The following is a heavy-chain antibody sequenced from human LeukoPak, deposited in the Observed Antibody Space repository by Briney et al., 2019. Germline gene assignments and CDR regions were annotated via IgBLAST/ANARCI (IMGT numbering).Heavy chain of an antibody. CDR2: ISYDGSNK. D-gene: IGHD2-2*01. CDR1: GFTFSSYA. V-gene: IGHV3-30-3*01. CDR3: ARDGGYCSSTSCVDYYGMDV. J-gene: IGHJ6*02. Sequence: SGGSLRLSCAASGFTFSSYAMHWVRQAPGKGLEWVAVISYDGSNKYYADSVKGRFTISRDNSKNTLYLQMNSLRAEDTAVYYCARDGGYCSSTSCVDYYGMDVWGQGTTVTVSS.